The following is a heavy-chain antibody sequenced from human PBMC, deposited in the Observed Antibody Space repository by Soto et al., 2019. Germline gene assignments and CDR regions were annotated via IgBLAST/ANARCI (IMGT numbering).Heavy chain of an antibody. CDR3: AREDCSSTSCWGGSSY. CDR2: IIPILGIA. CDR1: GGTFSSYT. J-gene: IGHJ4*02. V-gene: IGHV1-69*08. Sequence: QVQLVQSGAEVKKPGSSVKVSCKASGGTFSSYTISWVRQAPGQGIEWMGRIIPILGIANYAQKFQGRVTITADKSTSTAYMELSSLRSEDTAVYYCAREDCSSTSCWGGSSYWGQGTLVTVSS. D-gene: IGHD2-2*01.